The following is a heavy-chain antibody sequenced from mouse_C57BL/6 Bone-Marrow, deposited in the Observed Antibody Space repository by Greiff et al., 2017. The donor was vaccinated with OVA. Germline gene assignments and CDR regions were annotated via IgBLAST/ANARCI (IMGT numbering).Heavy chain of an antibody. Sequence: VQLQQSGPELVKPGASVKISCKASGYAFSSSWMNWVKQRPGKGLEWIGRIYPGDGDTNYNGKFKGKATLTADKSSSTAYMQLSSLTSEDSAFYFCARDFQLFLRFAYWGQGTLVTVSA. CDR1: GYAFSSSW. CDR2: IYPGDGDT. J-gene: IGHJ3*01. V-gene: IGHV1-82*01. D-gene: IGHD1-1*01. CDR3: ARDFQLFLRFAY.